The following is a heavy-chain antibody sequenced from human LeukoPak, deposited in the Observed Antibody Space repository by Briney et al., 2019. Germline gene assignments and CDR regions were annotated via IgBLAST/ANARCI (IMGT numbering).Heavy chain of an antibody. Sequence: GWVLSLSCAASGFTFSSYSMNWVRQAPVKGLEYVSFLSSSSSYIHYAGAVKGRFTISRDNPNISLYLQMNSLRAEDTAVYYCARDWELPGIDYWGQGTLVTVSS. CDR3: ARDWELPGIDY. J-gene: IGHJ4*02. D-gene: IGHD1-26*01. V-gene: IGHV3-21*01. CDR1: GFTFSSYS. CDR2: LSSSSSYI.